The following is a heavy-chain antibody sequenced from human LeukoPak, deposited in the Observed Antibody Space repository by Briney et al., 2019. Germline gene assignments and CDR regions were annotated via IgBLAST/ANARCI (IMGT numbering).Heavy chain of an antibody. CDR1: GFTFDDYA. CDR2: ISWESGSI. D-gene: IGHD3-22*01. Sequence: GGSLRLFCAASGFTFDDYAMHWVRQDPGKGLEWVSGISWESGSIGYADSVKGRFTISRDNAKNSLYLQMNSLRAEDTALYYCAKDSHHYDSSGYSPPHGAFDIWGQGTMVTVSS. V-gene: IGHV3-9*01. J-gene: IGHJ3*02. CDR3: AKDSHHYDSSGYSPPHGAFDI.